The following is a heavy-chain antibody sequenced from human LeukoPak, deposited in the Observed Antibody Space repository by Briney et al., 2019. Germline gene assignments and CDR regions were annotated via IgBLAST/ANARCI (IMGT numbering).Heavy chain of an antibody. CDR1: GFTLSSYS. D-gene: IGHD6-6*01. J-gene: IGHJ4*02. Sequence: GGSLRLSCAASGFTLSSYSMNWVRQAPGKGLEWVSSISSSSSYIYYADSVKGRFTISRDNAKNSLYLQMNSLRAEDTAVYYCARGIAAQGTDYWGQGTLVTVSS. CDR2: ISSSSSYI. CDR3: ARGIAAQGTDY. V-gene: IGHV3-21*01.